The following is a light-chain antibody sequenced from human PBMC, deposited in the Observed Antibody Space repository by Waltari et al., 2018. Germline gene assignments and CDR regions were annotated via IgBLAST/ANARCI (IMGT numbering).Light chain of an antibody. CDR3: CSYAASSTWV. CDR1: SSYVGNYNL. J-gene: IGLJ3*02. V-gene: IGLV2-23*02. CDR2: EVA. Sequence: QSALTQPASVSGSAGQSITLSCTGTSSYVGNYNLVSWYQQHPGKAPKRMIYEVATRPSGVSNRFSGSKSGNTASLTISVLQAEDEADYYCCSYAASSTWVFGGGTKLTVL.